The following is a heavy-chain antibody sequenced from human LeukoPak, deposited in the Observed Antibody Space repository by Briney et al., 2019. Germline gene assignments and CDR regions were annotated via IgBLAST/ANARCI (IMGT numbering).Heavy chain of an antibody. CDR2: ISGSGGST. J-gene: IGHJ6*02. Sequence: GGSLRLSCAASGFTFSSYAMSWVRQAPGKGLEWVSAISGSGGSTYYADSVKGRFTISRDNAKNSLYLQMNSLRAEDTAVYYCARDPVDTAMGPYYYGMDVWGQGTTVTVSS. CDR3: ARDPVDTAMGPYYYGMDV. V-gene: IGHV3-23*01. CDR1: GFTFSSYA. D-gene: IGHD5-18*01.